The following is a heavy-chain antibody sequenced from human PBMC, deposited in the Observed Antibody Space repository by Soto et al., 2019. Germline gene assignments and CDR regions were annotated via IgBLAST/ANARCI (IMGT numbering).Heavy chain of an antibody. V-gene: IGHV4-31*03. J-gene: IGHJ5*02. D-gene: IGHD4-17*01. CDR3: ARGVDYGGNSGARWFDP. CDR2: IYYSGST. CDR1: GGSISSGGYY. Sequence: SETLSVTCTVSGGSISSGGYYWSWIRQHPGKGLEWIGYIYYSGSTYYNPSLKSRVTISVDTSKNQFSLKLSSVTAADTAVYYCARGVDYGGNSGARWFDPWGQGTLVTVSS.